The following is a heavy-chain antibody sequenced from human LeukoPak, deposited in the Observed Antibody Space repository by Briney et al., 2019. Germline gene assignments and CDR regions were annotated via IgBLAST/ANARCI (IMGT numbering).Heavy chain of an antibody. CDR3: AGGGGNWGAAFDI. V-gene: IGHV1-46*01. CDR1: GYTFTSYY. Sequence: ASVKVSCKAFGYTFTSYYMHWVRQAPGQGLEWMGIINPSGGSTSYAQKFQGRVTMTRDTSTSTVYMELSSLRSEDTAVYYCAGGGGNWGAAFDIWGQGTMVTVSS. CDR2: INPSGGST. J-gene: IGHJ3*02. D-gene: IGHD4-23*01.